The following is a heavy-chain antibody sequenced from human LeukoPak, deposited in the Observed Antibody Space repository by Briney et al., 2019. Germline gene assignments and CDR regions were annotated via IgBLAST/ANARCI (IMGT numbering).Heavy chain of an antibody. CDR3: ARDSRGSYLSSSDY. CDR2: ISPNSGDT. V-gene: IGHV1-2*02. J-gene: IGHJ4*02. Sequence: GASVKVSCKASGYTFTGNYMHWVRQAPGQGLEWMGWISPNSGDTNYAQKFQGRVTMTRDTSISTAYMELSRLRSDDTAVYYCARDSRGSYLSSSDYWGQGTLVTVSS. D-gene: IGHD1-26*01. CDR1: GYTFTGNY.